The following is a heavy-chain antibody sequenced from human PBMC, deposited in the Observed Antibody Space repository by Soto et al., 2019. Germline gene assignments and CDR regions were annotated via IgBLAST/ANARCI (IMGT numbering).Heavy chain of an antibody. Sequence: EVQLVESGGGLIQPGGSLRLSCAASGFTVSSNFMYWVRQAPGKGLEWVSIIYSGGSTYYADSVKGRFTISRDNSRNTLYLQLNSLRAEDTAMYYCARGHIAAPAGIFDYWGQGTLVTVSS. V-gene: IGHV3-53*01. CDR1: GFTVSSNF. D-gene: IGHD6-13*01. CDR2: IYSGGST. CDR3: ARGHIAAPAGIFDY. J-gene: IGHJ4*02.